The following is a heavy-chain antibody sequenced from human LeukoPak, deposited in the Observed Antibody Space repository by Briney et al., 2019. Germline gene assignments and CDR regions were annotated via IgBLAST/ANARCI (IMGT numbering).Heavy chain of an antibody. V-gene: IGHV4-59*01. CDR2: ISDTGST. CDR1: GGSFSGYY. D-gene: IGHD3-16*01. J-gene: IGHJ4*02. CDR3: ASARYDPLRLDY. Sequence: PSETLSLTCAVYGGSFSGYYWSWIRQPPGKGLEWIGYISDTGSTNQNPSLKSRVTISVDTSKNQFSLKLSSVTAADTAVYYCASARYDPLRLDYWGQGTLVTVSS.